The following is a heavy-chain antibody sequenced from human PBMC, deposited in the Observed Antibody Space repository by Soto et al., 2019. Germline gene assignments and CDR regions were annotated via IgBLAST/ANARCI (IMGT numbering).Heavy chain of an antibody. V-gene: IGHV3-64*01. Sequence: EVQLAESGGGLAQPGGSLRLSCAASGFTLSGYAMDWVRQAPGKGLEYVSGISSNGVGTYYANSVQGRFTISRDNSKKTVYLQMGSLGPEDMAVYYCARRARPDFYYMDVWGKGTTVTVSS. J-gene: IGHJ6*03. CDR3: ARRARPDFYYMDV. CDR1: GFTLSGYA. CDR2: ISSNGVGT. D-gene: IGHD6-6*01.